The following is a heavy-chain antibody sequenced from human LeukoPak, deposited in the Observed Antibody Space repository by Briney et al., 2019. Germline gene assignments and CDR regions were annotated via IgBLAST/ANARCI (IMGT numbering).Heavy chain of an antibody. D-gene: IGHD3-10*01. CDR2: MNPNSGNT. CDR1: GYTFSNYD. CDR3: ARAGFRIHPFY. J-gene: IGHJ4*02. Sequence: ASVKVSCKASGYTFSNYDINWVRQATGQGLEWMGWMNPNSGNTGYARKSQGRVTMTRNTSISSAYMELSSLRSEDTAVYYCARAGFRIHPFYWGQGTLVTVSS. V-gene: IGHV1-8*01.